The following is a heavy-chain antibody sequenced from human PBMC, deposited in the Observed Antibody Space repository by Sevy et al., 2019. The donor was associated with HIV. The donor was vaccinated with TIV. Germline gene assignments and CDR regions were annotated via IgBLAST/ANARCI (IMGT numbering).Heavy chain of an antibody. J-gene: IGHJ5*02. Sequence: GGSLRLSCAASGFTCSNYWMSWVRQAPGKGLEWVANKKQDGSEKYYVDSVKGRFTISRDNAKNSLSLQMKSLRAGDTAMYYCARDKGQGWFDPWGQGTLVTVSS. CDR3: ARDKGQGWFDP. V-gene: IGHV3-7*01. CDR2: KKQDGSEK. CDR1: GFTCSNYW.